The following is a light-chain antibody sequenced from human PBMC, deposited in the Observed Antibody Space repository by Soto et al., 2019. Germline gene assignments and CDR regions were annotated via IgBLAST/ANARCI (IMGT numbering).Light chain of an antibody. CDR1: QXVXXX. J-gene: IGKJ1*01. CDR3: QQRSNWPPWT. V-gene: IGKV3-11*01. CDR2: DAS. Sequence: PXXXATXXCXASQXVXXXLAWYQQKPGQAPRLLIYDASNRATGIPARFSGSGXXTXXTLTISSLEPEDFAVYYCQQRSNWPPWTFGQGTKVXXK.